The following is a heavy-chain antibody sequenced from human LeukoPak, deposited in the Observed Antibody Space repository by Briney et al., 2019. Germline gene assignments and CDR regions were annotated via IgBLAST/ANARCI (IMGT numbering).Heavy chain of an antibody. CDR1: GDSVSSNSAA. Sequence: SQTLSLTCAISGDSVSSNSAAWNWIRQSSSRGLEWLGRTYYRSKWYNDYAVSVKSRITINPDTSKNQFSLQLNSVTPEDTAVYYCAKDQNYYDSSGPLDYWGQGTLVTVSS. V-gene: IGHV6-1*01. D-gene: IGHD3-22*01. CDR3: AKDQNYYDSSGPLDY. CDR2: TYYRSKWYN. J-gene: IGHJ4*02.